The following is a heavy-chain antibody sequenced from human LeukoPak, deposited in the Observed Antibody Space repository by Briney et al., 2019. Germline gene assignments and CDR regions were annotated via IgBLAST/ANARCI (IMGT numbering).Heavy chain of an antibody. CDR2: IIPIFGTA. Sequence: GASVKVSCKASGGTFSSYAISWVRQAPGQGLEWMGGIIPIFGTANYAQKFQGRVTITADESTSTAYMELSSLRSEDTAVYYCASNYYDSSGYYSLDYWGQGTLVTVFS. V-gene: IGHV1-69*13. CDR1: GGTFSSYA. J-gene: IGHJ4*02. D-gene: IGHD3-22*01. CDR3: ASNYYDSSGYYSLDY.